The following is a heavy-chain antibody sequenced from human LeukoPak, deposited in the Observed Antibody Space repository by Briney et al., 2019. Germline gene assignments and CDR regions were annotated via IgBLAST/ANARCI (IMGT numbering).Heavy chain of an antibody. CDR2: ISSSSSYI. CDR1: GFTFSSYS. J-gene: IGHJ6*03. D-gene: IGHD6-6*01. CDR3: ARFRGSSSSDYFYYYMDV. V-gene: IGHV3-21*01. Sequence: GGSLRLSCAASGFTFSSYSMNWVRQAPGKGLEWVSSISSSSSYIYYADSVKGRFTISRDNAKNSLYLQMNSLRAEDTAVYYCARFRGSSSSDYFYYYMDVWGKGTTVTVSS.